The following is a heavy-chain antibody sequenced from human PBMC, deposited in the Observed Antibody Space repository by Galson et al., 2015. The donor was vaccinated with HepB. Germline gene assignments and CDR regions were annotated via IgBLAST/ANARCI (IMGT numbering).Heavy chain of an antibody. CDR2: ISSSSSYT. CDR1: GFTFSDYY. D-gene: IGHD6-19*01. Sequence: SLRLSCAASGFTFSDYYMSWIRQAPGKGLEWVSYISSSSSYTNYADSVKGRFTISRDNAKNSLYLQMNSLRAEDTAVYYCARWYSSGWDDYWGQGTLVTVSS. CDR3: ARWYSSGWDDY. V-gene: IGHV3-11*06. J-gene: IGHJ4*02.